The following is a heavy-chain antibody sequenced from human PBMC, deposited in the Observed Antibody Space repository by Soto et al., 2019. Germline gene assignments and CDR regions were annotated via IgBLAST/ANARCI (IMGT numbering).Heavy chain of an antibody. CDR3: ATGFWSGPIGHYFDY. J-gene: IGHJ4*01. CDR1: GGSFSTYA. V-gene: IGHV1-69*06. Sequence: QVHLVQSGAEVKKPGSSVKVSCKASGGSFSTYAINWLRQAPGQGLEWMGGIIPLFGTENYAQNFQDRFTFTADKSTTTAYMEVRSLTSEDTAVYYCATGFWSGPIGHYFDYWGQGTLVTVSS. D-gene: IGHD3-3*01. CDR2: IIPLFGTE.